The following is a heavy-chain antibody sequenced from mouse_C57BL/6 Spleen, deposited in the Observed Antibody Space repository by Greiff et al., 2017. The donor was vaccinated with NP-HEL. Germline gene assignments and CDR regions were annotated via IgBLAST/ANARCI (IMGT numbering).Heavy chain of an antibody. D-gene: IGHD4-1*02. CDR3: ARRNQLFFDY. V-gene: IGHV1-19*01. J-gene: IGHJ2*01. CDR1: GYTFTDYY. Sequence: EVQLQQSGPVLVKPGASVKMSCKASGYTFTDYYMNWVKQSHGKSLEWIGVINPYNGGTSYNQKFKGKATLTVDQSSSTAYMEPNSLTSEDSAVYYSARRNQLFFDYWGQGTTLTVSS. CDR2: INPYNGGT.